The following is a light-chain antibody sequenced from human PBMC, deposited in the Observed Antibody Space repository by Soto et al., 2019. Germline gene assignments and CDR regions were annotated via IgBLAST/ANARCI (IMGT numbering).Light chain of an antibody. V-gene: IGKV3-11*01. CDR2: GAS. CDR1: QSVDTN. CDR3: QQRSSWPRIT. J-gene: IGKJ5*01. Sequence: EVVMTQSPVTLSVSPGETATLSCRASQSVDTNLAWYQQKPGQAPRLLIYGASNRATGIPARFSGSGSGTDFTLTISSLEPEDFAVYYCQQRSSWPRITFGQGTRLEIK.